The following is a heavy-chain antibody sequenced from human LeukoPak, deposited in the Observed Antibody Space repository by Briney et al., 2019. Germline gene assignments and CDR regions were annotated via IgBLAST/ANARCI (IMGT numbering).Heavy chain of an antibody. CDR1: GGSISSSTYY. Sequence: SETLSLTCTVSGGSISSSTYYWGWIRQPPGKGLEWIGNIYYNGSTYYNPSLKSRVTISVDTSKNQFSLKLNSVTAADTAVYYCARDPYPTYYYYTSAYSALDAFDVWGQGTMVTVSS. J-gene: IGHJ3*01. CDR2: IYYNGST. V-gene: IGHV4-39*07. CDR3: ARDPYPTYYYYTSAYSALDAFDV. D-gene: IGHD3-22*01.